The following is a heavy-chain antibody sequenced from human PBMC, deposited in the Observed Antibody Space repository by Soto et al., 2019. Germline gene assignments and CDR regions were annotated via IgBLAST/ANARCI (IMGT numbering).Heavy chain of an antibody. CDR2: ISYDGSNK. CDR3: AKDQTAAAEYMDV. V-gene: IGHV3-30*18. Sequence: LGGSLRLSCAASGFTFSSYGMHWVRQAPGKGLEWVAVISYDGSNKYYADSVKGRFTISRDNSKNTLYLQMNSLRAEDTAVYYCAKDQTAAAEYMDVWGKGTTVTVSS. CDR1: GFTFSSYG. J-gene: IGHJ6*03. D-gene: IGHD6-13*01.